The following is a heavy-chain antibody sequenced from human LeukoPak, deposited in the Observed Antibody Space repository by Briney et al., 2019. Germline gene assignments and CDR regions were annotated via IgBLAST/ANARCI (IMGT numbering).Heavy chain of an antibody. J-gene: IGHJ4*02. Sequence: ASVKVSCKVSGYTLTELSMHWVRQAPGKGLEWMGGFDPEDGETIYAQKFQGRVTMTEDTSTDTAYMELSSLRSEDTAVYYCATAAPFDDSSGYYYPDYWGQGTLVTVSS. CDR3: ATAAPFDDSSGYYYPDY. D-gene: IGHD3-22*01. CDR1: GYTLTELS. V-gene: IGHV1-24*01. CDR2: FDPEDGET.